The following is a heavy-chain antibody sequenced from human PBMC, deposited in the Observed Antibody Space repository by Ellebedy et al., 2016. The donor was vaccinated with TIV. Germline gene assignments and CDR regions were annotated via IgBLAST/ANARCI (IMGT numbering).Heavy chain of an antibody. J-gene: IGHJ4*02. CDR2: ISSSSSYI. Sequence: PGGSLRLSYAASGFTFSSYSMNWVRQAPGKGLEWVSSISSSSSYIYYADSVKGRFTISRDNAKNSLYLQMNSLRAEDTAVYYCARVGSRVVAYFDYWGQGTLVTVSS. CDR1: GFTFSSYS. V-gene: IGHV3-21*04. CDR3: ARVGSRVVAYFDY. D-gene: IGHD2-15*01.